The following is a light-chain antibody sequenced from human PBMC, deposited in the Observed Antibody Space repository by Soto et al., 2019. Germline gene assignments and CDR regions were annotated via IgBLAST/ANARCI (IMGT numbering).Light chain of an antibody. V-gene: IGLV2-8*01. Sequence: QSVLTQPPSASGSPGQSVTISCTGTSSDVGGYNYVSWYQQHPGKAPKLMIYEVTKRTSGVPDRFSGSKSGNTASLTFSGLQAEDEADYYCSSYAGTNNFVFGSGTKLTVL. CDR1: SSDVGGYNY. CDR2: EVT. CDR3: SSYAGTNNFV. J-gene: IGLJ1*01.